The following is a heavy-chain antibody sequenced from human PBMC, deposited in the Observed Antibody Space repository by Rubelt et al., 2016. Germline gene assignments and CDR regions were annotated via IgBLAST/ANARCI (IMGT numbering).Heavy chain of an antibody. CDR2: ISGSGGST. CDR3: AKEREVAFDY. CDR1: GFTFSSYG. V-gene: IGHV3-23*04. J-gene: IGHJ4*02. Sequence: VQLVESGGGVVQPGRSLRLSCAASGFTFSSYGMHWVRQAPGKGLEWVSAISGSGGSTYYAESVKCRFTISRDNSKNTLYLQMNSLRAEDTAVYYCAKEREVAFDYWGQGTLVTVSS. D-gene: IGHD5-12*01.